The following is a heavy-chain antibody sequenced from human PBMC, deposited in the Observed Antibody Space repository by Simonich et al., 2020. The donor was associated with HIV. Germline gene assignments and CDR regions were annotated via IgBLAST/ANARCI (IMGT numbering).Heavy chain of an antibody. CDR3: ARGRRWAYY. V-gene: IGHV4-34*01. Sequence: QVQLQQWGAGLLKPSETLSLTCAVYGGSFSGYYWSWIRQPPGKGLGWVGEINHSGSTNYNPSLKSRVTISVDTSKNQFSLKLSSVTAADTAVYYCARGRRWAYYWGQGTLVTVSS. J-gene: IGHJ4*02. CDR2: INHSGST. D-gene: IGHD6-13*01. CDR1: GGSFSGYY.